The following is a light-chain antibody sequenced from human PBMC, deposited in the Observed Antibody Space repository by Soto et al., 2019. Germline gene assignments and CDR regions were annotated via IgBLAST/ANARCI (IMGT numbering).Light chain of an antibody. Sequence: QSVLTQPPSASGTPGQRVTISCSGGTSNIGTNTVTWYQQVPGTAPNLLLYHNTHRPSGVPDRFSGSKSSTSASLAISGLQSEDEADDYCAAWDDSLNGVIFGAGTKLTVL. CDR3: AAWDDSLNGVI. J-gene: IGLJ2*01. CDR2: HNT. CDR1: TSNIGTNT. V-gene: IGLV1-44*01.